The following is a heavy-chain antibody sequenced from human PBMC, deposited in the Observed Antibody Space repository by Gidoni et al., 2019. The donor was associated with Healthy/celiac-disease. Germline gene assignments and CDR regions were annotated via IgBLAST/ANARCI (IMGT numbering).Heavy chain of an antibody. CDR3: ARVGAARLCGMDV. J-gene: IGHJ6*02. CDR1: GGTFSSYA. Sequence: QVQLVQSGAAVTKPGSSVKVSCKASGGTFSSYAISRVRQAPGQGLEWMGGIIPIFGTANYAQKFQGRVTITADKSTSTAYMEMSSLRSEDTAVYYCARVGAARLCGMDVWGQGTTVTVSS. CDR2: IIPIFGTA. D-gene: IGHD6-6*01. V-gene: IGHV1-69*14.